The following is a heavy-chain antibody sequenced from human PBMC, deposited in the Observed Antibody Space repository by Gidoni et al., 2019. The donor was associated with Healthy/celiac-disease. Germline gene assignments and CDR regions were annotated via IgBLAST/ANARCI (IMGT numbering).Heavy chain of an antibody. Sequence: EVQLVESGGGLVKPGGSLRLSCAASGFTFSSYSMNWVRQAPGKGLEWVSSISSSSSYIYYADSVKGRFTISRDNAKNSLFLQMNSLRDEDTAVYYCARATDYYDSSGEFDYWGQGTLVTVSS. J-gene: IGHJ4*02. CDR1: GFTFSSYS. D-gene: IGHD3-22*01. V-gene: IGHV3-21*01. CDR3: ARATDYYDSSGEFDY. CDR2: ISSSSSYI.